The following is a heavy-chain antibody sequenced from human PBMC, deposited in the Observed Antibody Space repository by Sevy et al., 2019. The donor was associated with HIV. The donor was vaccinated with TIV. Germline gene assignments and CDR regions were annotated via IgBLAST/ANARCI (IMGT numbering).Heavy chain of an antibody. CDR2: IKEDGSEK. V-gene: IGHV3-7*01. J-gene: IGHJ4*02. CDR1: GFIFSSYW. CDR3: ARRRDRRSRLDYAFDY. Sequence: GGSLRLSCAASGFIFSSYWMTWVRQAPGKGLEWVANIKEDGSEKYYVESVKGGFIMSRDNAKNSLYLQMNSLRAEDTAVYYCARRRDRRSRLDYAFDYWGQGTLVTVSS. D-gene: IGHD4-17*01.